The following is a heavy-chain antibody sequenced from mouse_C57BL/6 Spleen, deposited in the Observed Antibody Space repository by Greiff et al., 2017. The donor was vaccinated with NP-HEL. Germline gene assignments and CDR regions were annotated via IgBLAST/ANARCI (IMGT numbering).Heavy chain of an antibody. CDR2: IYPGDGDT. CDR1: GYAFSSSW. V-gene: IGHV1-82*01. D-gene: IGHD2-3*01. CDR3: GLYDGYYGAY. J-gene: IGHJ3*01. Sequence: VQLQQSGPELVKPGASVKISCKASGYAFSSSWMNWVKQRPGKGLEWIGRIYPGDGDTNYNGTFKSKATCTAEDSCRTAYMPLVSLTSEDSAVYFCGLYDGYYGAYWGKGTLVTVAA.